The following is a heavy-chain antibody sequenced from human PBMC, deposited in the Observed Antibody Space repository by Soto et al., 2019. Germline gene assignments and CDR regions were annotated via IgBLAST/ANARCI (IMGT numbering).Heavy chain of an antibody. J-gene: IGHJ6*03. CDR2: ISYDGSNK. Sequence: QVQLVESGGGVVQPGRSLRLSCAASGFTFSSYGMHWVRQAPGKGLEWVAVISYDGSNKYYADSVKGRFTISRDNSKNTLYLQMNSLRAEDTAVYYCAKDLRCSGGSCYSYYYYYYMDVWGKGTTVTVSS. CDR1: GFTFSSYG. CDR3: AKDLRCSGGSCYSYYYYYYMDV. D-gene: IGHD2-15*01. V-gene: IGHV3-30*18.